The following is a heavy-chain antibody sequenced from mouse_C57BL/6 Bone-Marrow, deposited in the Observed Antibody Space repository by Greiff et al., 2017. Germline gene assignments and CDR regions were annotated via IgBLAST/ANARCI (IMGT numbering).Heavy chain of an antibody. CDR1: GFSLTSYG. CDR2: IWGGGST. D-gene: IGHD1-2*01. CDR3: DYDGGWYFDV. J-gene: IGHJ1*03. V-gene: IGHV2-2*01. Sequence: QVQLQQSGPGLVQPSQSLSITCTVSGFSLTSYGVHWVRQSPGKGLEWLGVIWGGGSTDYNAAFISRLSISKDNSTSTVFFKMNSLQADDTAIYYYDYDGGWYFDVWGTGTTVTVSS.